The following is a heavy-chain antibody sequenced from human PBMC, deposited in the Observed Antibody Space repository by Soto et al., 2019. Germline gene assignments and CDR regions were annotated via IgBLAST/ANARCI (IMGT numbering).Heavy chain of an antibody. V-gene: IGHV1-2*02. J-gene: IGHJ6*02. Sequence: QVQLVQSGAEVKKPGASVKVSCKASGYTFTGYYIHWVRQAPGQGLEWMGWINPNSGDTNYAQNFQGRVTMNRETSISPAYVERGSLRSDDAAVYYCARGGRVVLVTEDYDFYGVDVWGHGTTVTVSS. CDR2: INPNSGDT. D-gene: IGHD2-21*02. CDR1: GYTFTGYY. CDR3: ARGGRVVLVTEDYDFYGVDV.